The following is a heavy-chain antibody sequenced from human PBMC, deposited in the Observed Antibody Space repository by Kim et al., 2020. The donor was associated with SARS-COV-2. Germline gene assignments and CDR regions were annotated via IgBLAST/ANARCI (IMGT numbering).Heavy chain of an antibody. CDR2: PDGSVT. V-gene: IGHV3-7*03. D-gene: IGHD1-26*01. CDR3: ATSGGAL. Sequence: PDGSVTYYEDSVKGRFTISRDNATSSLFLQMNSLGAGDTAVYYCATSGGALWGQGALVTVSS. J-gene: IGHJ4*02.